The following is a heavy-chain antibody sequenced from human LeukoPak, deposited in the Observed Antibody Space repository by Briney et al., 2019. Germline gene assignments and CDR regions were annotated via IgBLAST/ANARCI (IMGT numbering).Heavy chain of an antibody. CDR3: ARVSVIEYCSSTSCHIERGWFDP. V-gene: IGHV1-69*01. CDR1: GGTFSSYA. D-gene: IGHD2-2*02. J-gene: IGHJ5*02. Sequence: SVKVSCKASGGTFSSYAISWVRQAPGQELEWMGGIIPIFGTANYAQKFQGRVTITADESTSTAYMELSSLRSEDTAVYYCARVSVIEYCSSTSCHIERGWFDPWGQGTLVTVSS. CDR2: IIPIFGTA.